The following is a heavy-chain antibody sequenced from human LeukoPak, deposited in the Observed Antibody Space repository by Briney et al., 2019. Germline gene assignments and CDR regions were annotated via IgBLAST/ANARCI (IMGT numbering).Heavy chain of an antibody. CDR1: GYTFTGYY. D-gene: IGHD3-10*01. V-gene: IGHV1-2*02. J-gene: IGHJ3*02. CDR3: ARSTLGSADGFDI. CDR2: INPNTGGT. Sequence: GASVKVSCKASGYTFTGYYMHWVRQAPGQGLEWMGWINPNTGGTNYAQKFQGRVTMTRDTSISTAYMELSRLRSDDTAVYYCARSTLGSADGFDIWGQGTMVTVSS.